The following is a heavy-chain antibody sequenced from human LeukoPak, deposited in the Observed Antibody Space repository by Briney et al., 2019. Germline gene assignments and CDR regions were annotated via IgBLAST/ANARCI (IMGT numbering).Heavy chain of an antibody. V-gene: IGHV3-23*01. Sequence: GGSLRLSCAASGFTFSSYAMSWVRQAPGKGLEWVSLISGSGGSTYYADSVKGRFTISRDNSKNTLYLQMNSLRAEDTAVYYCASGIQWTGNNYWGQGTLVTVSS. CDR1: GFTFSSYA. CDR2: ISGSGGST. J-gene: IGHJ4*02. D-gene: IGHD3/OR15-3a*01. CDR3: ASGIQWTGNNY.